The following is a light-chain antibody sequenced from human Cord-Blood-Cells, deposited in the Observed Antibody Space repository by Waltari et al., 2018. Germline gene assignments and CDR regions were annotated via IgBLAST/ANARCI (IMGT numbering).Light chain of an antibody. J-gene: IGLJ1*01. V-gene: IGLV2-23*01. CDR3: CSYAGSSTYV. Sequence: QSALTQPASVSGSPGPSITISCTGTSSDVGNYNLVSWYQQHPGKAPKLMIYEGSKRPSGVSNRFSGSKSGNTASLTISGLQAEDEADYYCCSYAGSSTYVFGTGTKVTVL. CDR2: EGS. CDR1: SSDVGNYNL.